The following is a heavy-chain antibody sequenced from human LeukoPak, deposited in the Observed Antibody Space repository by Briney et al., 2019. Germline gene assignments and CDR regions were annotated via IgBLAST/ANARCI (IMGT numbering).Heavy chain of an antibody. D-gene: IGHD2-15*01. CDR1: GFSFSSYA. Sequence: SGGSLRLSCAASGFSFSSYAMNWVRQAPGKGLKWVSAISGSGGSTYYADSVKGRFTISRDNSKNTLYLQMNSLRAEDTAVYYCAKGYCSGGSCYSDYYYYMDVWGKGTTVTVSS. CDR3: AKGYCSGGSCYSDYYYYMDV. J-gene: IGHJ6*03. V-gene: IGHV3-23*01. CDR2: ISGSGGST.